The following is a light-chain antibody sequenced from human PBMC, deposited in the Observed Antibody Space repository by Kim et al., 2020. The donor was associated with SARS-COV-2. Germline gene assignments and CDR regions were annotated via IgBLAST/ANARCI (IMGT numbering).Light chain of an antibody. V-gene: IGKV1-NL1*01. CDR3: QQYYSTPLT. CDR2: AAS. CDR1: QGISDS. Sequence: AAVGHRVTSTWRASQGISDSLAWYQQKPGKAPKLLLYAASRLESGVPSRFSGSGSGTDYTLTISSLQPEDFATYYCQQYYSTPLTFGGGTKVDIK. J-gene: IGKJ4*01.